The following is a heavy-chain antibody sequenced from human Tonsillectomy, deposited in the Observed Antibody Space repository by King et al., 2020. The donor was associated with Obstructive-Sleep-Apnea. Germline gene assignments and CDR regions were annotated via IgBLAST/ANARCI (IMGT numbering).Heavy chain of an antibody. CDR1: GFSFNSFG. D-gene: IGHD1-26*01. CDR2: VSYDGSNK. CDR3: ATDASALIVGATGYFDY. Sequence: VQLVESGGGVVQPGRSLRLSCAASGFSFNSFGMHWVRQAPGKGLEWVSIVSYDGSNKYYADSVQGRFTISRDNSKNTLYLQMNSLRAEDTAVYYCATDASALIVGATGYFDYWGQGTLVTVSS. J-gene: IGHJ4*02. V-gene: IGHV3-30*03.